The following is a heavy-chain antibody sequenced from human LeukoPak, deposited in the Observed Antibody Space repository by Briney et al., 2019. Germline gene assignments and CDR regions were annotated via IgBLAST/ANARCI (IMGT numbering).Heavy chain of an antibody. CDR1: GFTFSNSW. V-gene: IGHV3-7*01. CDR3: PKDTEGILDY. Sequence: GGSLRLSCAASGFTFSNSWMAWVRQAPGKGLEWVANINQFGRTKHYADSLKGRFAISRDNPKNSLYLQLNSLRVDDTAVYYCPKDTEGILDYWGQGILVTVTS. D-gene: IGHD2-8*02. J-gene: IGHJ4*02. CDR2: INQFGRTK.